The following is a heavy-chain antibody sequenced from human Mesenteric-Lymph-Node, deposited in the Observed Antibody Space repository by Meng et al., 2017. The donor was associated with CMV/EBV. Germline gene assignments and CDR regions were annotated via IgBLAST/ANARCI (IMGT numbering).Heavy chain of an antibody. Sequence: SCKASGYTFTSYGISWVRQDPGQGLERMGWTNTYNGNTNYAQKFQGRVTMTTDTSTSTAYMEVRSLKSDDSAVYYCARSLSPDYFDYWGQGTLVTVSS. J-gene: IGHJ4*02. CDR1: GYTFTSYG. V-gene: IGHV1-18*01. CDR2: TNTYNGNT. CDR3: ARSLSPDYFDY.